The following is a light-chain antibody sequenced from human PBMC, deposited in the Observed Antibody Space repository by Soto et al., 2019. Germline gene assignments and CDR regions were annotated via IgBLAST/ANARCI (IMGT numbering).Light chain of an antibody. J-gene: IGLJ1*01. CDR3: QSYDSSRSGYV. Sequence: QSVLTQPPSVSEAPGQRVTISCTGSSSNIGSGYEAHWYQQVPGTAPKRLIYENNNRPSGVPDRVAGSKSGTSASLAITGLQAEDGAEYYCQSYDSSRSGYVFGTGTKVAVL. CDR1: SSNIGSGYE. V-gene: IGLV1-40*01. CDR2: ENN.